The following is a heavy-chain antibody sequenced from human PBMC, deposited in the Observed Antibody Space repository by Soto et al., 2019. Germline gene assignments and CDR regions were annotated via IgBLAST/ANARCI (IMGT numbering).Heavy chain of an antibody. CDR1: GFSLSTSGVG. Sequence: QITLKQSGPTLVKPTQTLTLTCTFSGFSLSTSGVGVAWIRQPPGKALEWLALIYWNDDKRYRPSLKSRLAITNDTSKNHLVLTVTSMDPVDTATYYCAHSEHYAVWSGRPEAWFDHWGQGTLLTVSS. D-gene: IGHD3-3*01. J-gene: IGHJ5*02. CDR3: AHSEHYAVWSGRPEAWFDH. CDR2: IYWNDDK. V-gene: IGHV2-5*01.